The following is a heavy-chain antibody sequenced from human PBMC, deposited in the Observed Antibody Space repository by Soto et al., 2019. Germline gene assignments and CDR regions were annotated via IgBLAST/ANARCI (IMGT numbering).Heavy chain of an antibody. CDR3: ARGRASGSYYLLDY. CDR1: GNTSTSYD. CDR2: INPNSGNI. Sequence: ASVKVSCKASGNTSTSYDINWVRQATGHGLEWMGWINPNSGNIGYTQKFQGRVTMTRDTAIRTAYMEVSRLRSDDTAVYYCARGRASGSYYLLDYWGQGTLVTVSS. D-gene: IGHD3-10*01. J-gene: IGHJ4*02. V-gene: IGHV1-8*01.